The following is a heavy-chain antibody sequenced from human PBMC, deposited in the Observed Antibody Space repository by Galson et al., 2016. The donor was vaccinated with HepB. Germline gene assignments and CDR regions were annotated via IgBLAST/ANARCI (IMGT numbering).Heavy chain of an antibody. Sequence: SLRLSCAASGFAFSGSAMHWVRQASGKGLEWVGHIRNKANNYATSYAEAVKGRFTISRDDLKNTAYLQMNSLKTEDTALYFCTRSSPFCSGVSCYNWFDPWGQGTLVTVSS. D-gene: IGHD2-15*01. J-gene: IGHJ5*02. V-gene: IGHV3-73*01. CDR1: GFAFSGSA. CDR2: IRNKANNYAT. CDR3: TRSSPFCSGVSCYNWFDP.